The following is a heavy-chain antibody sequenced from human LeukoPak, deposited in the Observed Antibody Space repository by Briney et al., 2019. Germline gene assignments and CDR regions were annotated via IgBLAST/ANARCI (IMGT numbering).Heavy chain of an antibody. D-gene: IGHD3-22*01. J-gene: IGHJ4*02. CDR1: GGSISSSSYH. CDR2: IYFGGST. Sequence: SETLSLTCTVSGGSISSSSYHWGWIRQPPGKKLEWIGSIYFGGSTYYNPSLKSRVTIFVDTSKNQFSLKLSSVTAADTAVYYCASLHPYYYDSSGGYYFDYWGQGTLVTVSS. V-gene: IGHV4-39*07. CDR3: ASLHPYYYDSSGGYYFDY.